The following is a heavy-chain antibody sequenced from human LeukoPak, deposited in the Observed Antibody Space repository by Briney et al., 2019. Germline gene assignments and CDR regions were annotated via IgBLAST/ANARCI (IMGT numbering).Heavy chain of an antibody. CDR3: ARGGYYYDSSGYYSFDY. J-gene: IGHJ4*02. Sequence: SETLSLTCAVYGGSFSGYYWSWIRQPPGKGLEWIGRIHTSGSTNYNPALKSRVTMSEDTSRNQFSLKLSSVTAADTAVYYCARGGYYYDSSGYYSFDYWGQGTLVTVSS. CDR1: GGSFSGYY. V-gene: IGHV4-59*10. D-gene: IGHD3-22*01. CDR2: IHTSGST.